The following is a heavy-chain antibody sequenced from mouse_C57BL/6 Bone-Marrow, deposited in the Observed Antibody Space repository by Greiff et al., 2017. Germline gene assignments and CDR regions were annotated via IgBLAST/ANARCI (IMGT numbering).Heavy chain of an antibody. Sequence: VKLQESGAELARPGASVKLSCKASGYTFTSYGISWVKQRTGQGLEWIGEIYPRSGNTYYNEKFKGKATLTADKSSSTAYMELRSLTSEDSAVYFCARKALDYARDCLGQGTSVTVSS. CDR3: ARKALDYARDC. CDR2: IYPRSGNT. CDR1: GYTFTSYG. J-gene: IGHJ4*01. V-gene: IGHV1-81*01.